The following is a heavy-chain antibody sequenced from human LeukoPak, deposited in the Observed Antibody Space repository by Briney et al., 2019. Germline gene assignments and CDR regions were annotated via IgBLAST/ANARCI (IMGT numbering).Heavy chain of an antibody. Sequence: GGSLRLSCAASGFTFSSYSMNWVRQAPGKGLEWVSSMSRSSSYIYHADSVKGRFTIPRDNAKNALYPQMNSLRADHTAVYYCARALPATTVVTPGDYWGQGTLVTVSS. CDR3: ARALPATTVVTPGDY. CDR1: GFTFSSYS. J-gene: IGHJ4*02. CDR2: MSRSSSYI. D-gene: IGHD4-23*01. V-gene: IGHV3-21*01.